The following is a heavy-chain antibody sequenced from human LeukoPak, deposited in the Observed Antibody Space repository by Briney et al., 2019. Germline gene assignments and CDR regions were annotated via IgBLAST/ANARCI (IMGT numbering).Heavy chain of an antibody. Sequence: GGSLRLPCAASGFTFSDSAMNWVRQAPGKGLEWVSLISFSGGNTYYADSMKGRFTISRDNYKDTLYLQMNSLRAEDTAMYYCARDIEFSTWGLGTMVTVSS. CDR2: ISFSGGNT. V-gene: IGHV3-23*01. CDR3: ARDIEFST. D-gene: IGHD3-3*02. J-gene: IGHJ3*01. CDR1: GFTFSDSA.